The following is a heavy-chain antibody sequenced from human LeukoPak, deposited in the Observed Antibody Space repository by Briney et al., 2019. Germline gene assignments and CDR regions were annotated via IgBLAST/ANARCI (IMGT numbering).Heavy chain of an antibody. Sequence: PGRSLRLSYAASGFTFSSYGMHWVRQAPGKGLEWVAVISYDGSNKYYADSVKGRFTISRDNSKNTLYLQMNSLRAGDTAVYYCAKDLGEYYYDDWFDPWGQGTLVTVSS. V-gene: IGHV3-30*18. D-gene: IGHD3-22*01. CDR1: GFTFSSYG. CDR2: ISYDGSNK. CDR3: AKDLGEYYYDDWFDP. J-gene: IGHJ5*02.